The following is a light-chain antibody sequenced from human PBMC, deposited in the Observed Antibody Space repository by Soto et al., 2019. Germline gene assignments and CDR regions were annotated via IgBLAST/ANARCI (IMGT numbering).Light chain of an antibody. CDR1: QSVSSSY. V-gene: IGKV3-20*01. CDR3: QKYGSSPCT. J-gene: IGKJ1*01. Sequence: EIVLTQSPGTLSLSPGERATLSCRASQSVSSSYLAWYQQKPGQAPRPLIYGASSRAIGIPDRFSGSGSGTDFTLTISRLEPEDFAVYYCQKYGSSPCTFGQGTKVDI. CDR2: GAS.